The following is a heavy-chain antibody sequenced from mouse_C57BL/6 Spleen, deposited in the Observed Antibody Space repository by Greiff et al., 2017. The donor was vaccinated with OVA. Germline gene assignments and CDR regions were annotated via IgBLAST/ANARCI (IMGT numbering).Heavy chain of an antibody. V-gene: IGHV5-17*01. CDR1: GFTFSDYG. Sequence: EVKLVESGGGLVKPGGSLKLSCAASGFTFSDYGMHWVRQAPEKGLEWVAYISSGSSTIYYADTVKGRLTISRDNAKNTLFLQMTSLRSEDTAMYYCARQAYGIFDYWGQGTTLTVSS. CDR2: ISSGSSTI. CDR3: ARQAYGIFDY. J-gene: IGHJ2*01. D-gene: IGHD2-1*01.